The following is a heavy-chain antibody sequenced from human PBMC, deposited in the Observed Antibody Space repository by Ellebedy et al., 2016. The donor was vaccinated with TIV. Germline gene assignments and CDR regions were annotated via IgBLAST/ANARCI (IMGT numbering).Heavy chain of an antibody. V-gene: IGHV3-33*01. Sequence: GESLKISXAASGFTFSSYGMHWVRQAPGKGLEWVAVIWYDGSNKYYADSVKGRFTISRDNSKNTLYLQMNSLRAEDTAVYYCARVRGGITMVRGGVVFDYWGQGTLVTVSS. CDR3: ARVRGGITMVRGGVVFDY. D-gene: IGHD3-10*01. CDR2: IWYDGSNK. J-gene: IGHJ4*02. CDR1: GFTFSSYG.